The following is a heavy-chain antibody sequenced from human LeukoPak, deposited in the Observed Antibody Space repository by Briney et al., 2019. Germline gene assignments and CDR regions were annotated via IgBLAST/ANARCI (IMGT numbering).Heavy chain of an antibody. CDR2: IYYSGST. Sequence: SESLSLTCTVSGGSISSTIYYWGWIRQPPGKGLEWIGSIYYSGSTYYNPSLKSRVTISVDTSKNQFSLKLSSVTAADTAVYYCARQRGYCSGGSCYGRWFDPWGQVTLVTVSS. CDR3: ARQRGYCSGGSCYGRWFDP. V-gene: IGHV4-39*01. CDR1: GGSISSTIYY. D-gene: IGHD2-15*01. J-gene: IGHJ5*02.